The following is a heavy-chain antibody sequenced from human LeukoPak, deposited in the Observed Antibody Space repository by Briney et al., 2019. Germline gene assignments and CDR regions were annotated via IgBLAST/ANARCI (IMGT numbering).Heavy chain of an antibody. J-gene: IGHJ5*02. Sequence: ASVKVSCKASGYTFTGYYMHWVRQAPGQGLEWMGWINPNSGGTNYAQKFQGRVTMTRDTSISTAYMELSRLRSDDTAVYYCARDLRKPAASNRFDPWGQGTLVTVSS. V-gene: IGHV1-2*02. CDR1: GYTFTGYY. CDR3: ARDLRKPAASNRFDP. D-gene: IGHD2-2*01. CDR2: INPNSGGT.